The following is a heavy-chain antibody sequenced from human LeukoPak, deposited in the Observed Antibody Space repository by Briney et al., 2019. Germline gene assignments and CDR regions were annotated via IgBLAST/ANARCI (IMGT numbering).Heavy chain of an antibody. CDR3: ARAIQQLVPIVFDY. V-gene: IGHV4-34*01. CDR2: INHSGST. D-gene: IGHD6-13*01. CDR1: GGSFSGYY. J-gene: IGHJ4*02. Sequence: PSETLSLTCTVSGGSFSGYYWSWIRQPPGKGLEWIGEINHSGSTNYNPSLKSRVTISVDTSKNQFSLKLSSVTAADTAVYYCARAIQQLVPIVFDYWGQGTLVTVSS.